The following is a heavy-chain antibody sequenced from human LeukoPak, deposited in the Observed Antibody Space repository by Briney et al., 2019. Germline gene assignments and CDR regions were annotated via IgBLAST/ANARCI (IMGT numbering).Heavy chain of an antibody. D-gene: IGHD6-13*01. CDR1: GFTFDDYA. CDR2: ISWNSGSI. Sequence: GGSLRLSCAASGFTFDDYAMHWVRQAPGKGLEWVSGISWNSGSIGYADSVKGRFTISRDSAKNSLYLQMNSLRAEDTALYYCAKDRIAAGNWGQGTLVTVSS. CDR3: AKDRIAAGN. V-gene: IGHV3-9*01. J-gene: IGHJ4*02.